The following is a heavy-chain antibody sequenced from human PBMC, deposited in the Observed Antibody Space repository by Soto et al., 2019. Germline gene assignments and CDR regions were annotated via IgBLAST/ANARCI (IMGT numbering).Heavy chain of an antibody. J-gene: IGHJ5*02. CDR1: GASISGGTYY. D-gene: IGHD5-18*01. CDR2: IYYTGST. CDR3: ARGAGFSYASTWFDI. V-gene: IGHV4-61*03. Sequence: PSETLSLTCTVSGASISGGTYYWTWIRQAPGKGLEWVRHIYYTGSTNYNPALNDRVTISVDTSKNHFSLQLTSVAAADTAVYYCARGAGFSYASTWFDIWGQGTLVTVSS.